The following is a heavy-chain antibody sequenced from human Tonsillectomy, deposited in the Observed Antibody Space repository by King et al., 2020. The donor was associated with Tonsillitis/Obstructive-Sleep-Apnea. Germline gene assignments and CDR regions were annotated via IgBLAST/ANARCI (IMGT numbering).Heavy chain of an antibody. CDR1: GFTFRVYG. J-gene: IGHJ4*02. D-gene: IGHD1-26*01. CDR3: ASRSGSYFDD. Sequence: VQLVESGGGVVQPGRSLRLSCVASGFTFRVYGMHWVRQAPGKGLEWVAVIWYDGSEKYYADSVKGRFSISGDNSKNTLYLQMNSLRAEDTAVYYCASRSGSYFDDGGQGTLVTVSS. V-gene: IGHV3-33*01. CDR2: IWYDGSEK.